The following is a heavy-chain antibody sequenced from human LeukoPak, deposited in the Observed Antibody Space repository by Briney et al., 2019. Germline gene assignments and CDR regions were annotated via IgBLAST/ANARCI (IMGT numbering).Heavy chain of an antibody. CDR1: GYTFTGYY. J-gene: IGHJ4*02. D-gene: IGHD2-15*01. V-gene: IGHV1-2*06. CDR3: ATLSLGYCSGGSCRYFDY. CDR2: INPNSGGT. Sequence: ASVKVSCKASGYTFTGYYTHWVRQAPGQGLEWMGQINPNSGGTIYAQNFQGRVTMTRDTSISTAYMELSRLRSDDTAVYYCATLSLGYCSGGSCRYFDYWGQGTLVTVSS.